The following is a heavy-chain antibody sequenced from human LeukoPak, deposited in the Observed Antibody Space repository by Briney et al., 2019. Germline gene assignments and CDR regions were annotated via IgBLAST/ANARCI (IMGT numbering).Heavy chain of an antibody. Sequence: PGGSLRLSCAASGFTFSSYWMHWVRQAPGKGLVWVSRINSDGSSTSYADSVKGRFTISRDNAKNTLYLQMNSLRAEDTAVYYCARESGNGGWYFDYWGQGTLVTVSS. CDR3: ARESGNGGWYFDY. CDR1: GFTFSSYW. J-gene: IGHJ4*02. D-gene: IGHD2-15*01. CDR2: INSDGSST. V-gene: IGHV3-74*01.